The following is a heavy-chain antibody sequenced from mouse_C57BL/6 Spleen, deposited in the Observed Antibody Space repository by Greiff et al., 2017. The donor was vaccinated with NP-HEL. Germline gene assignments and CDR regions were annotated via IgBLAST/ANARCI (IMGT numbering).Heavy chain of an antibody. Sequence: VQRVESGAELARPGASVKLSCKASGYTFTSYGISWVKQRTGQGLEWIGEIYPSSGNTYYNEKFKGKATLTADKSSSTAYMELRSLTSEDSAVYFCARRGLRYAMDYWGQGTSVTVSS. CDR3: ARRGLRYAMDY. D-gene: IGHD1-1*01. V-gene: IGHV1-81*01. CDR1: GYTFTSYG. J-gene: IGHJ4*01. CDR2: IYPSSGNT.